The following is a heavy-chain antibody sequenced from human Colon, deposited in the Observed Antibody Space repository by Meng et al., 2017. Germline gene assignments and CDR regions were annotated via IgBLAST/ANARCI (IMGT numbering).Heavy chain of an antibody. CDR2: AST. J-gene: IGHJ4*02. Sequence: QVQLQESGPGLVRPSVTPSLLCSVSCGSVSSAGYQWSWIRQPPGKGLEWIGYASTNYNPSLKSRVTISVDTSKNQFSLRLTSVTAADTAVYYCARDHMGSLDYWGQGILVTVSS. D-gene: IGHD1-26*01. CDR3: ARDHMGSLDY. V-gene: IGHV4-61*08. CDR1: CGSVSSAGYQ.